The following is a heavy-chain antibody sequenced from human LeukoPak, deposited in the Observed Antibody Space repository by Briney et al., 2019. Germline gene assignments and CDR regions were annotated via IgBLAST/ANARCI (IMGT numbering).Heavy chain of an antibody. CDR3: ARNPDRRTTVTTYGMDV. CDR2: INAGNGNT. J-gene: IGHJ6*02. Sequence: ASVKVSCKASGYTFTSYTMHWVRQAPGQRLEWMGWINAGNGNTKSSQKFQGRVTITRDTSASTAYMELSSLRSEDTAVYYCARNPDRRTTVTTYGMDVWGQGTTVTVSS. CDR1: GYTFTSYT. D-gene: IGHD4-17*01. V-gene: IGHV1-3*01.